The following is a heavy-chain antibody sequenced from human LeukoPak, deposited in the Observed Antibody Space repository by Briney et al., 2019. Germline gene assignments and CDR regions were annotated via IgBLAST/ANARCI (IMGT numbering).Heavy chain of an antibody. D-gene: IGHD3-10*01. CDR2: ISYDGSNK. V-gene: IGHV3-30*04. Sequence: GGSLRLSCAASGFTFSSYAMHWVRQAPGKGLEWVAVISYDGSNKYYAASVKGRFTISRDNSKNTLYLQMNSLRAEDTAVYYCARDPDYYGSGSYLDYWGQGTLVTVSS. J-gene: IGHJ4*02. CDR1: GFTFSSYA. CDR3: ARDPDYYGSGSYLDY.